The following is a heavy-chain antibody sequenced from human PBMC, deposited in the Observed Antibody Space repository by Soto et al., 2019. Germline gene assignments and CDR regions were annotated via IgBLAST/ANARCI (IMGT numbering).Heavy chain of an antibody. V-gene: IGHV3-23*01. CDR1: GFTFSSYA. CDR3: AKGSYYDFWSGYYPYYYYYGMDV. CDR2: MSGSGGST. Sequence: PGGSLRLSCAASGFTFSSYAMSWVRQAPGKGLEWVSAMSGSGGSTYYADSVKGRFTISRDNSKNTLYLQMNSLRAEDTAVYYCAKGSYYDFWSGYYPYYYYYGMDVWGQGTTVTVSS. D-gene: IGHD3-3*01. J-gene: IGHJ6*02.